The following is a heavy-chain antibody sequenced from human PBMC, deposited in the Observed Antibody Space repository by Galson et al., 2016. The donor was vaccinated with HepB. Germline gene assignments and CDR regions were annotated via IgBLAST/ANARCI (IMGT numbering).Heavy chain of an antibody. D-gene: IGHD1-26*01. J-gene: IGHJ5*02. CDR3: ARNLREGATANWFDP. Sequence: QSGAEVKKPGESLKISCKASGYTFINYALHWVRRAPGQRPQWMGWINARDGNAKYSQKFQGRVTITSDTSASTAYMELSSLTFEDTAVYYCARNLREGATANWFDPWGQGTLVTVSS. CDR2: INARDGNA. V-gene: IGHV1-3*01. CDR1: GYTFINYA.